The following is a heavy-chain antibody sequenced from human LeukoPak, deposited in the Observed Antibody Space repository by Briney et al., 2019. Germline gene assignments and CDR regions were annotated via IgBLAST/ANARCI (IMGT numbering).Heavy chain of an antibody. D-gene: IGHD6-6*01. CDR1: GFTFGSYW. Sequence: GGSLRLSCAASGFTFGSYWMHWVRQAPGKGLVWVSRINTDGSSTNYADSVKGRFTISRDNAKNTLFLQMNSLRVEDTAVYYCAISTAARSFDYWGQGTLVTVSS. V-gene: IGHV3-74*01. CDR3: AISTAARSFDY. CDR2: INTDGSST. J-gene: IGHJ4*02.